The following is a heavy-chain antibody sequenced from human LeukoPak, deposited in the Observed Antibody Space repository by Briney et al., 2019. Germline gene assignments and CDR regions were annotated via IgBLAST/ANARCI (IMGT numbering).Heavy chain of an antibody. V-gene: IGHV3-30*02. D-gene: IGHD6-19*01. CDR1: GFTFSSYG. J-gene: IGHJ4*02. CDR3: AKDSKSKQWLVRQPPAY. CDR2: IRYDGSNK. Sequence: PGGPLRLSCAASGFTFSSYGMHWVRQAPGKGLEWVAFIRYDGSNKYYADSVKGRFTISRDNSKNTLYLQMNSLRAEDTAVYYCAKDSKSKQWLVRQPPAYWGQGTLVTVSS.